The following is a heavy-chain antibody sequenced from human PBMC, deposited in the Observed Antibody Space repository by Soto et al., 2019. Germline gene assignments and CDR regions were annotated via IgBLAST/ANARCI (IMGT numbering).Heavy chain of an antibody. CDR1: GYTFTTYG. Sequence: QVQLVQSGAEVKKPGASVKVSCKASGYTFTTYGMSWVRQAPGQGLDWMGWISTYNGNTKYAERLQGSVTMTTDTTTSTAYMELRSLTSDDTAVYYCARGPTDYYDNSGNYFLDYWGQGTLVTVSS. V-gene: IGHV1-18*01. CDR3: ARGPTDYYDNSGNYFLDY. J-gene: IGHJ4*02. CDR2: ISTYNGNT. D-gene: IGHD3-22*01.